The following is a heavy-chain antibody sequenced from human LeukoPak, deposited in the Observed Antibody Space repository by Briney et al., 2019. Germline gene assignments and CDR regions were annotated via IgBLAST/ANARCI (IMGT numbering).Heavy chain of an antibody. D-gene: IGHD4-17*01. J-gene: IGHJ2*01. CDR3: ARAVTTYWYFDL. Sequence: ASVKVSCKASGYTFTGYYMHWVRQAPGQGLEWMGRINPNSGDTNYAQKFQGWVTMTRDTSISTAYMELSRLRSDDTAVYYCARAVTTYWYFDLWGQGTLVTGSS. CDR1: GYTFTGYY. CDR2: INPNSGDT. V-gene: IGHV1-2*04.